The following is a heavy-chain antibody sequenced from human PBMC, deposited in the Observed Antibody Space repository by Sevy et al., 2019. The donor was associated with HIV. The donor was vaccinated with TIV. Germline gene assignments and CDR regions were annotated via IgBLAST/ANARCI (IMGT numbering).Heavy chain of an antibody. D-gene: IGHD2-15*01. J-gene: IGHJ5*02. CDR1: ESSLSKLS. Sequence: ASVKVSCKVSESSLSKLSIHWVRQAPGKGLEWMGGYSPEDAETFYAQKLEGRVTMTEDTSTDTAYMELSSLTSEDTAVYYCAILDRVVGFTKEDSFDTWGQGTLVTVSS. V-gene: IGHV1-24*01. CDR2: YSPEDAET. CDR3: AILDRVVGFTKEDSFDT.